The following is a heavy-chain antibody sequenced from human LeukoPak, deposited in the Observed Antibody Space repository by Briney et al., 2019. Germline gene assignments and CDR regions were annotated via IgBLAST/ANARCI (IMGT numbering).Heavy chain of an antibody. D-gene: IGHD2-21*02. CDR2: IYYSGST. CDR3: ARDAPPCGGDCYYFDY. J-gene: IGHJ4*02. Sequence: SETLSLTCTVSGGSISSYYWSWIRQPPGKGLEWIGYIYYSGSTNYNPSLKSRVTISVDTSKNQFSLKLSSVTAADTAVYYCARDAPPCGGDCYYFDYWGQGTLVTVSS. CDR1: GGSISSYY. V-gene: IGHV4-59*12.